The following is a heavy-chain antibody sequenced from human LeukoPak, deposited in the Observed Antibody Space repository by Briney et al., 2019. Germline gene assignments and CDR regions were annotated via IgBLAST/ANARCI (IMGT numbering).Heavy chain of an antibody. D-gene: IGHD6-13*01. J-gene: IGHJ4*02. V-gene: IGHV3-7*03. CDR2: INQDGSKE. Sequence: GGSLRLSCAASGFIFSSYWMSWVRQAPGKGLEWVANINQDGSKEFYVDSVKGRFTISRDNAKKSLYLQMNSLRAEDTAVYYCASGQQLGYWGQGTLVTVSS. CDR1: GFIFSSYW. CDR3: ASGQQLGY.